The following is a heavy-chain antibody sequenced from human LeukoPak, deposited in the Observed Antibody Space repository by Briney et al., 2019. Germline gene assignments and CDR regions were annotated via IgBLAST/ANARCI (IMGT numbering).Heavy chain of an antibody. V-gene: IGHV4-59*08. J-gene: IGHJ4*02. CDR1: GDSFSSYY. Sequence: SETLSLTCTVSGDSFSSYYWSWIRQSPGKGLEWIAYISDSGSTNHNPSLKSRVTISVDTSKKQLSLKLSSVTAADTAVYYCARHSGLYSDSYFDYWGQGTLVTVSS. D-gene: IGHD1-26*01. CDR3: ARHSGLYSDSYFDY. CDR2: ISDSGST.